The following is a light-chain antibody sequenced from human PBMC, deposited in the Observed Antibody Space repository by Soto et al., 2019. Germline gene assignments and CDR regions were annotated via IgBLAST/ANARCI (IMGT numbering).Light chain of an antibody. V-gene: IGKV3-20*01. Sequence: EFVLTQSPGTLSLSPGERATLYCRASQRVSSGYLAWYQQKPGQAPRLLIYGASSRATGIPDRFSGRGSGTDFTLTISRLEPEDFAVYYCQQYGSSPPSSTFGQGTRLEIK. CDR2: GAS. CDR1: QRVSSGY. CDR3: QQYGSSPPSST. J-gene: IGKJ5*01.